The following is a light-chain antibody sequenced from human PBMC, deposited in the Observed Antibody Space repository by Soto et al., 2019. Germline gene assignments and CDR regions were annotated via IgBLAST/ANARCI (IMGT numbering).Light chain of an antibody. CDR3: QQYHSYPLT. CDR2: DAS. V-gene: IGKV1-5*01. Sequence: IQMTQSPATLSPSLGDRVPISWRASQSISSWLAWYKQKPGKAPKLLIYDASSLESGVPSRFSGSGSGTDFTLTISSLKPDDFETYYCQQYHSYPLTFGQGTRLEI. J-gene: IGKJ5*01. CDR1: QSISSW.